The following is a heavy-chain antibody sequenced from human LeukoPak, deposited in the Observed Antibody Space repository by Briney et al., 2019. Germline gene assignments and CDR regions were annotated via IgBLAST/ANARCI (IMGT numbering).Heavy chain of an antibody. Sequence: LRLSCAASGFTFSSYWMSWIRQPPGKGLEWIGYIYHSGGTYYNPSLKSRVTISVDRSKNQFSLKLSSVTAADTAVYYCARVGYDSSGYNLFDYWGQGTLVTVSS. V-gene: IGHV4-30-2*01. D-gene: IGHD3-22*01. CDR1: GFTFSSYW. CDR2: IYHSGGT. J-gene: IGHJ4*02. CDR3: ARVGYDSSGYNLFDY.